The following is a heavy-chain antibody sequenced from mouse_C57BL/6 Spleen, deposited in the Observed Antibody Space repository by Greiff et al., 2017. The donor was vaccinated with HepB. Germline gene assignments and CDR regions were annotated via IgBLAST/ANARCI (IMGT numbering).Heavy chain of an antibody. D-gene: IGHD1-1*01. CDR3: ASRNYGSSGAWFAY. J-gene: IGHJ3*01. Sequence: QVQLQQSGAELAKPGASVKLSCKASGYTFTSYWMHWVNQRPGQGLEWIGYINPSSGYTKYNQKFKDKATLTADKSSSTAYMQLSSLTYEDSAVYYCASRNYGSSGAWFAYWGQGTLVTVSA. V-gene: IGHV1-7*01. CDR2: INPSSGYT. CDR1: GYTFTSYW.